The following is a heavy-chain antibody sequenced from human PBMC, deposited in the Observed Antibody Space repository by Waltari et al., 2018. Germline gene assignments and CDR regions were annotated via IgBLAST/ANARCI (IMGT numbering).Heavy chain of an antibody. D-gene: IGHD3-22*01. CDR1: DSTFRSYP. CDR3: ARDYCDRTNCHGMDV. Sequence: QVQLVESGGGVVQPGGSLRRPCAAPDSTFRSYPMHWFRQAPGKGLEWVAVISYNERNIYYVDSVKGRFIISRDNSRKMLYLQMNSLRTEDTAVYYCARDYCDRTNCHGMDVWGQGTTVTVSS. J-gene: IGHJ6*02. CDR2: ISYNERNI. V-gene: IGHV3-30*04.